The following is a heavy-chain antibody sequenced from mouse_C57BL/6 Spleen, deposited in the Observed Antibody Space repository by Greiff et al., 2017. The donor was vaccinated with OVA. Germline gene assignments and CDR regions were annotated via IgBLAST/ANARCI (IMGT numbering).Heavy chain of an antibody. CDR1: GYAFSSYW. J-gene: IGHJ4*01. CDR3: ARGGSNYVDYAMDY. V-gene: IGHV1-80*01. CDR2: IYPGDGDT. D-gene: IGHD2-5*01. Sequence: QVQLKQSGAELVKPGASVKISCKASGYAFSSYWMNWVKQRPGKGLEWIGQIYPGDGDTNYNGKFKGKATLTADKSSSTAYMQLSSLTSEDSAVYFCARGGSNYVDYAMDYWGQGTSVTVSS.